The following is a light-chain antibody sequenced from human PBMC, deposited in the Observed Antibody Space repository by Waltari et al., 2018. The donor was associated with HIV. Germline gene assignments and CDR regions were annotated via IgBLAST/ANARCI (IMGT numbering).Light chain of an antibody. CDR2: GNN. CDR3: QSYDSDLGGSYV. J-gene: IGLJ1*01. Sequence: QSVLTQPPSVSGPPGQRVTISCTGSSSNIAGSYDVHCYQQLPGTAPKLLIYGNNNRPSGVPDRFSASKSDTSASLTITGLQAEHEGDYYCQSYDSDLGGSYVFGTGTKVSVL. CDR1: SSNIAGSYD. V-gene: IGLV1-40*01.